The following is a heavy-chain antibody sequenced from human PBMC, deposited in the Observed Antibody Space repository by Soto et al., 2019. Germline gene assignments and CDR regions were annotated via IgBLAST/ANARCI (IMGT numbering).Heavy chain of an antibody. CDR3: AHELDMSYYFDY. CDR1: GFSLSTSGVG. CDR2: IYWDDDK. Sequence: QITLKESGPTLVKPTQTLTLTCTFSGFSLSTSGVGVGWIRQPPGKALEWLALIYWDDDKRYSPSLKSRLTIXKAXSKNQVVLTMTNMDPVDTATYYCAHELDMSYYFDYWGQGTLVTVSS. J-gene: IGHJ4*02. D-gene: IGHD1-1*01. V-gene: IGHV2-5*02.